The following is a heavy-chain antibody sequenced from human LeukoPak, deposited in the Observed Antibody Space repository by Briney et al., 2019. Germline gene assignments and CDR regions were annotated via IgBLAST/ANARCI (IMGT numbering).Heavy chain of an antibody. Sequence: ASVKVSCKASGYTFTGYYMHWVRQAPGQGLEWMGWINPNSGGTNYAQKFQGRVTMTRDTSISTADMEVSRLRSDDTAVYYCARDRGPLGIDYWGQGTLVTVSS. CDR1: GYTFTGYY. CDR2: INPNSGGT. J-gene: IGHJ4*02. D-gene: IGHD3-10*01. CDR3: ARDRGPLGIDY. V-gene: IGHV1-2*02.